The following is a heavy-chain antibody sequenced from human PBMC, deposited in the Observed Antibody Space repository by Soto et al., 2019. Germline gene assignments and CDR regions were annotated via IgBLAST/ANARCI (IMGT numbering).Heavy chain of an antibody. Sequence: QITLKESGPTLVQPTQTLTLTCTFSGFSLSTSGVGVGWIRQPPGKALEWLALIYWDDDKRYSPSLKSRLTITKDTSKNQVVLTMTNMDPVDTATYYCAHSPGYYDSSGYYGGSVDNWFDPWGQGTLVTVSS. CDR2: IYWDDDK. D-gene: IGHD3-22*01. V-gene: IGHV2-5*02. CDR1: GFSLSTSGVG. J-gene: IGHJ5*02. CDR3: AHSPGYYDSSGYYGGSVDNWFDP.